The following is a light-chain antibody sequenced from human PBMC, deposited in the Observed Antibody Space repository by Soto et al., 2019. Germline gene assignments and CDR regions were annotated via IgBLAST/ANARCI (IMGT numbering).Light chain of an antibody. V-gene: IGLV2-11*01. J-gene: IGLJ3*02. Sequence: QSALTQPRSVSGSPGQSVTISCTGTSSDVGGYNFVSWYQQHPGKAPKLMIYDVSKRPSGVPDRFSGSKSGNTASLTISGLQGEDEGDYYCCSYAGSYTWLFGGGTKLTVL. CDR3: CSYAGSYTWL. CDR1: SSDVGGYNF. CDR2: DVS.